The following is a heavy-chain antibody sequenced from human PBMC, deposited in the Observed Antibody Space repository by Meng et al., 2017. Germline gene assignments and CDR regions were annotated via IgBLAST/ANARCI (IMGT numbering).Heavy chain of an antibody. CDR2: INSDGSST. CDR3: ARVKMVRGFYYGMDV. D-gene: IGHD3-10*01. Sequence: SLKISCAASGFTFRSYWMHWVRQAPGKGLVWVSRINSDGSSTSYADSVKGRFTISRDNAKNTLYLQMNSLRAEDTAVYYCARVKMVRGFYYGMDVWGQGTTVTVSS. J-gene: IGHJ6*02. CDR1: GFTFRSYW. V-gene: IGHV3-74*01.